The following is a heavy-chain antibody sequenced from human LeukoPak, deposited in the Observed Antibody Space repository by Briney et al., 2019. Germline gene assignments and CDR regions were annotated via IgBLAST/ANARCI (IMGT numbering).Heavy chain of an antibody. V-gene: IGHV4-34*01. J-gene: IGHJ4*02. CDR3: ARGRRSGWYVY. CDR1: GGSISSYY. CDR2: INHSGST. D-gene: IGHD6-19*01. Sequence: PSETLSLTCTVSGGSISSYYWSWIRQPPGKGLEWIGEINHSGSTNYNPSLKSRVTISVDTSKNQFSLKLSSVTAADTAVYYCARGRRSGWYVYWGQGTLVTVSS.